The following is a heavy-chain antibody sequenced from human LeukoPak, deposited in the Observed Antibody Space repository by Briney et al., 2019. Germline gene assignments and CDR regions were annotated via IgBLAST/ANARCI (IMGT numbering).Heavy chain of an antibody. CDR3: ARDRAWSAYYYYFDY. D-gene: IGHD3-3*01. V-gene: IGHV4-39*07. CDR1: GGSISSSSYY. CDR2: IYYSGST. J-gene: IGHJ4*02. Sequence: SETLSLTCTVSGGSISSSSYYWGWIRQPPGKGLEWIGSIYYSGSTYYNPSLKSRVTISVDTSKNQFSLKLNSVTAADTAVYYCARDRAWSAYYYYFDYWGQGTLVTVSS.